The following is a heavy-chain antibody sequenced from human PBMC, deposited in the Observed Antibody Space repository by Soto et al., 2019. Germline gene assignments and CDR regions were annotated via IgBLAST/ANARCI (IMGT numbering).Heavy chain of an antibody. Sequence: QVPLVQSGAEVKKPGASVKVSCKASGYTFTSYGISWVRQAPGQGLEWMGWISAYNGNTNYAQKLQGRVTMTTDTSTSTAYMELRSLRSDDTAVYYCARVVGGRVTIPTLGWFDPWGQGTLVTVSS. CDR3: ARVVGGRVTIPTLGWFDP. D-gene: IGHD3-3*01. CDR1: GYTFTSYG. V-gene: IGHV1-18*01. J-gene: IGHJ5*02. CDR2: ISAYNGNT.